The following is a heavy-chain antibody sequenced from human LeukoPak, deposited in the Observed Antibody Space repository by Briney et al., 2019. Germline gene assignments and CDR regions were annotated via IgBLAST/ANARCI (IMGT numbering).Heavy chain of an antibody. CDR3: ARAYCSSTSCYPWFDP. CDR1: AGSISSGGYS. V-gene: IGHV4-30-2*01. Sequence: SETLSLACAVSAGSISSGGYSWSWIRQPPGKGLEWIGYIYHSGSTYYNPSLKSRVTISVDRSKNQFSLKLSSVTAADTAVYYCARAYCSSTSCYPWFDPWGQGTLVTVSS. J-gene: IGHJ5*02. D-gene: IGHD2-2*01. CDR2: IYHSGST.